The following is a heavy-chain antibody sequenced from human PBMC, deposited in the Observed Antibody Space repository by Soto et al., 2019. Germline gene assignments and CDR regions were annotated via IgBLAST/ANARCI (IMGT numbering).Heavy chain of an antibody. CDR1: VGTNSSYT. CDR2: IIPIHGIA. J-gene: IGHJ4*02. D-gene: IGHD4-17*01. V-gene: IGHV1-69*08. CDR3: AIDPFSEVTTRADY. Sequence: QVQLVPPGAEVKKPGSSVKVSCKASVGTNSSYTISWVRQAPGQGPKWMGRIIPIHGIANYSQKVQGRVTITADKSTSTAYMELSSLRSKDTAVYYCAIDPFSEVTTRADYWSKGTLVTVSS.